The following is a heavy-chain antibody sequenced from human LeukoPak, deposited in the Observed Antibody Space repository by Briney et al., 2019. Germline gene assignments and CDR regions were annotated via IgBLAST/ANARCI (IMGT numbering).Heavy chain of an antibody. CDR3: AREGGLWFGEYTDY. CDR1: GGSISSSSYY. D-gene: IGHD3-10*01. V-gene: IGHV4-39*02. Sequence: SETLSLTCTVSGGSISSSSYYWGWIRQPPGKGLEWIGSIYYSGSTYYNPSLKSRVTISVDTSKNQFSLKLSSVTAADTAVYYCAREGGLWFGEYTDYWGQGTLVTVSS. CDR2: IYYSGST. J-gene: IGHJ4*02.